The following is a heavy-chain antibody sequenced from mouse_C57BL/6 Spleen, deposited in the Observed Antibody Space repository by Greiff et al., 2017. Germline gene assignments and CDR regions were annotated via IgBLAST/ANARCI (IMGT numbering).Heavy chain of an antibody. CDR3: ARGMYDYDLAY. V-gene: IGHV1-69*01. D-gene: IGHD2-4*01. CDR1: GYTFTSYW. J-gene: IGHJ3*01. Sequence: QVQLQQPGAELVMPGASVKLSCKASGYTFTSYWMHWVQQRPGQGLEWIGEIDPSDSYTNYKQKFKGKSTLSVDKSSSTAYMQLSSLTSEDSAVYYCARGMYDYDLAYWGQGTLVTVSA. CDR2: IDPSDSYT.